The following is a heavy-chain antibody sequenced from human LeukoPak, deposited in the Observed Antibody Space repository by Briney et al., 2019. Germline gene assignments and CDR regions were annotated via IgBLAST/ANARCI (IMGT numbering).Heavy chain of an antibody. J-gene: IGHJ4*02. Sequence: PGGSLRLSCAASGFTFDDYAMHWVRQAPGKGLEWVSLISGDGGSTYYADSVKGRFTISRDNSKNSLYLQMNSLRTEDTALYYCAKDIVPKPSIGYSYGMNYWGQGTLVTVSS. CDR3: AKDIVPKPSIGYSYGMNY. CDR1: GFTFDDYA. V-gene: IGHV3-43*02. D-gene: IGHD5-18*01. CDR2: ISGDGGST.